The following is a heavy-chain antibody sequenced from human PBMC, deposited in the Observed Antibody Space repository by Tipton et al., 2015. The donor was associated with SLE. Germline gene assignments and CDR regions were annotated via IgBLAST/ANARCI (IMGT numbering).Heavy chain of an antibody. CDR3: ARAVTTGLYWYFDL. CDR1: GYTFTNYI. J-gene: IGHJ2*01. D-gene: IGHD4-17*01. V-gene: IGHV1-18*01. Sequence: QLVQSGAEVREPGASVKVSCQTSGYTFTNYILMWVRQAPGQGLEWLGWIRAHNGDTNFAQRLQGRVTMATDTSTSTAYLELRSLRYDDTAMYYCARAVTTGLYWYFDLWGRGTLVTVSS. CDR2: IRAHNGDT.